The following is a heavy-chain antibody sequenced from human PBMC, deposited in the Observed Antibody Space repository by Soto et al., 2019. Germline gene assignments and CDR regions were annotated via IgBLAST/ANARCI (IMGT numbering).Heavy chain of an antibody. D-gene: IGHD6-25*01. CDR3: ARGFSASKGSPRGF. CDR2: ISGSGGST. CDR1: GFTFSSFA. V-gene: IGHV3-23*01. J-gene: IGHJ4*02. Sequence: VGSLRLSCAASGFTFSSFAMSWVRQAPGKGLDWVSAISGSGGSTYSADSVKGRFTISRDNSKNTLYLQMRSLRAEDTAVYYCARGFSASKGSPRGFWGQASLVTVSS.